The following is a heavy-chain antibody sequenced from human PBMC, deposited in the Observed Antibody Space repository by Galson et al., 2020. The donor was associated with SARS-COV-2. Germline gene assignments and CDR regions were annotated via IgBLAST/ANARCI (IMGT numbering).Heavy chain of an antibody. V-gene: IGHV3-73*01. J-gene: IGHJ5*02. CDR1: GFTFSGSA. CDR3: TSGYCSSSTCYPEFDP. Sequence: QLGESLKISCAASGFTFSGSAIHWVRQASGKGLEWVGRIKSTANSYATAYAASVKGRFTMSRDDSKNTAYLQMNSLKTEDTALYYCTSGYCSSSTCYPEFDPWGQGTLVTVSS. CDR2: IKSTANSYAT. D-gene: IGHD2-2*01.